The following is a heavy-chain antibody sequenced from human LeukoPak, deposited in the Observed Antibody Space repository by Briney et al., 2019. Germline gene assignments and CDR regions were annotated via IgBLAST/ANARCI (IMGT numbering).Heavy chain of an antibody. CDR2: ISSSGSTM. V-gene: IGHV3-48*01. Sequence: PGGSLRLSCAASGFTFSSYTMNWVRQAPGKGLEWVSYISSSGSTMYYADSLKGRFTISRDNARNSLYLQMNSLRAEDTAVYYCARSGWLRFTDDWIDYWGQGTLVTVSS. J-gene: IGHJ4*02. CDR3: ARSGWLRFTDDWIDY. CDR1: GFTFSSYT. D-gene: IGHD5-12*01.